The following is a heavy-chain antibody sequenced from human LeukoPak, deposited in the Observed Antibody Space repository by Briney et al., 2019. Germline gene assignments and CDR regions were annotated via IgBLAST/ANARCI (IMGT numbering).Heavy chain of an antibody. J-gene: IGHJ6*03. Sequence: GGSLRLSCAASGINFSSYGMSWVRQVPGKGLEWVSSISHTGGSPYYADSVKGRFTVSRDNSKNTLYLQMNSLRAEDTAIYYCAKNGDRGAYCTGGTCYPYFYYYMDVWGKGTTVTI. CDR3: AKNGDRGAYCTGGTCYPYFYYYMDV. D-gene: IGHD2-15*01. V-gene: IGHV3-23*01. CDR2: ISHTGGSP. CDR1: GINFSSYG.